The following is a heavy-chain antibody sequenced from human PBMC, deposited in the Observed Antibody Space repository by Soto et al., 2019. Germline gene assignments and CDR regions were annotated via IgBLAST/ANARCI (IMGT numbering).Heavy chain of an antibody. D-gene: IGHD6-13*01. CDR2: ISSSSSTI. J-gene: IGHJ4*02. V-gene: IGHV3-48*01. Sequence: DVQLVESGGGLVQPGGSLRLSCAASGFTFSSYSMNWVRQAPGKGLEWVSYISSSSSTIYYADSVKGRFTISRDNAKNSLYLQMNSLRAEDTAVYYCASSSSRKSSGFDYWGQGTLVTVSS. CDR1: GFTFSSYS. CDR3: ASSSSRKSSGFDY.